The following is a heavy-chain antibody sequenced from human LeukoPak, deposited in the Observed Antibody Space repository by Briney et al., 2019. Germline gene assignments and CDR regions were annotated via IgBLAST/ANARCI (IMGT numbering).Heavy chain of an antibody. CDR1: GGSISNSSYY. V-gene: IGHV4-39*07. CDR2: IYYSGST. D-gene: IGHD3-22*01. Sequence: SETLSLTCTVSGGSISNSSYYWGWIRQPPGKGLEWIGSIYYSGSTYYNPSLKSRVTISVDTSKNQFSLKLSSVTAADTAVYYCAREGYYYDSSGAFDYWGQGTLVTVSS. CDR3: AREGYYYDSSGAFDY. J-gene: IGHJ4*02.